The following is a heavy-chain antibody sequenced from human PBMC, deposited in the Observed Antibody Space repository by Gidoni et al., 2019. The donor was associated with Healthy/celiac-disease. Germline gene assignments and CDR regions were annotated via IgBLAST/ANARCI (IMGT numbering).Heavy chain of an antibody. V-gene: IGHV3-23*01. Sequence: EVQLLESGGGLVQPGGSLRLSCPASGFTFSSYAMRWVRQVPGKGLEGVSAISGSSSSTYYADSVKGRFTISRDNSKNTLYLQMNSLRAEDTAVYYCAKVSYDSSGYYIDAFDIWGQGTMVTVAS. CDR3: AKVSYDSSGYYIDAFDI. D-gene: IGHD3-22*01. J-gene: IGHJ3*02. CDR1: GFTFSSYA. CDR2: ISGSSSST.